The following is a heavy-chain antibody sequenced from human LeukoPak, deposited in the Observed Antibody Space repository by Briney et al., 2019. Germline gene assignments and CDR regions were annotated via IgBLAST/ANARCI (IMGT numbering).Heavy chain of an antibody. J-gene: IGHJ3*02. CDR1: GGTFSSYA. CDR2: IIPIFGTA. Sequence: SVKVSCKASGGTFSSYAISWVRQAPGQGLEWMGGIIPIFGTANYAQKFQGRVTITADEYTSAAYMELSSLRSEDTAVYYCARDRGTGIAAALHGFDIWGQGTMVTVCS. V-gene: IGHV1-69*13. D-gene: IGHD6-13*01. CDR3: ARDRGTGIAAALHGFDI.